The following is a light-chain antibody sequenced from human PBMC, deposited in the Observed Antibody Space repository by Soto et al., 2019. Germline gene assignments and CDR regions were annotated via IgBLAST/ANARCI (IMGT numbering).Light chain of an antibody. V-gene: IGKV3-20*01. Sequence: EIVLTQSPGTLSLSPGEVATLSCGASQHVSSTYLAWYQQSPGQAPGLLIYEASTRATGIPDRFSGSGSGTDFTLTISGLEPEDFAVYDCQQYGSSPITFGQGTRLEIK. CDR3: QQYGSSPIT. J-gene: IGKJ5*01. CDR1: QHVSSTY. CDR2: EAS.